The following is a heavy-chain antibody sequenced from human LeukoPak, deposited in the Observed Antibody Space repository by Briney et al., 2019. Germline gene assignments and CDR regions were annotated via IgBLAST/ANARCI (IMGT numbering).Heavy chain of an antibody. Sequence: SETLSLTCTVSGDSISSYYWSWLRQPAGKGLEWIGRISTSRNTNYNPSLKSRVSMSVDTSRNQFSLKLSSVTAADTAVYYCAREGRFCSGGSCYNWYDPWGQGTLVTVSS. CDR1: GDSISSYY. CDR2: ISTSRNT. V-gene: IGHV4-4*07. CDR3: AREGRFCSGGSCYNWYDP. J-gene: IGHJ5*02. D-gene: IGHD2-15*01.